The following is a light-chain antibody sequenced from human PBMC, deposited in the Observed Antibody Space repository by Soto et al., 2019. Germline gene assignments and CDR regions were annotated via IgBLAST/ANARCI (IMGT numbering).Light chain of an antibody. V-gene: IGKV1-6*01. CDR3: LQDYNYPRT. Sequence: AIQMTQSPSSLSASLGDRVTITCRASQGIRNDLGWYQQRPGKAPKLLIYAASSLQSGVPSRFSGSGSGTDFTLTISSLQPEDFATYYCLQDYNYPRTFGQGTKVDIK. CDR1: QGIRND. CDR2: AAS. J-gene: IGKJ1*01.